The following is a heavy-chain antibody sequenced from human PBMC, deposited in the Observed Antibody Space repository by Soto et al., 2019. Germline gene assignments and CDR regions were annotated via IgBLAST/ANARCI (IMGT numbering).Heavy chain of an antibody. V-gene: IGHV1-3*01. CDR3: ARGTGYYGSGSYLGN. CDR2: INAGNGNT. Sequence: QVQLVQSGAEVKKPGASVKVSCKASGYTFTSYAMHWVRQAPGQRLEWMGWINAGNGNTKYSQKFQGRVTITRDTSASTAYMELRSQRSEDTAVYYCARGTGYYGSGSYLGNWGQGTLVTVSS. CDR1: GYTFTSYA. D-gene: IGHD3-10*01. J-gene: IGHJ4*02.